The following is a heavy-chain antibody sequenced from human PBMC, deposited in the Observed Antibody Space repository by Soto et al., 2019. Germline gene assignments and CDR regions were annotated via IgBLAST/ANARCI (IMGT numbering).Heavy chain of an antibody. D-gene: IGHD6-13*01. J-gene: IGHJ4*02. V-gene: IGHV1-18*04. CDR2: ISAYKAKT. CDR3: ERDHIIPAVGTLDY. Sequence: GASVKVSCNASGYTSTSYGISWVRQSPGQGLEWMGLISAYKAKTSYAQKFQGRVSMTTDTSTSTAYMELTTLRSDHTAVYYCERDHIIPAVGTLDYSRQGTLVTVSS. CDR1: GYTSTSYG.